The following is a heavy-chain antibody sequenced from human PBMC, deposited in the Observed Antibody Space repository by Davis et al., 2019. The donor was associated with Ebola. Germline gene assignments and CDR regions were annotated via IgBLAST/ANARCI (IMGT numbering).Heavy chain of an antibody. J-gene: IGHJ3*02. CDR2: IFTGDSDT. CDR1: GNSFSRHW. Sequence: GESLKISCQASGNSFSRHWIGRVRLMPGKGLEWMGIIFTGDSDTRYRPSFRGQVTISANKSFKTAFLQWSSLKASDTARYYCATLRRTITGMDDGFDIWGQGTMVTVSS. CDR3: ATLRRTITGMDDGFDI. V-gene: IGHV5-51*01. D-gene: IGHD1-20*01.